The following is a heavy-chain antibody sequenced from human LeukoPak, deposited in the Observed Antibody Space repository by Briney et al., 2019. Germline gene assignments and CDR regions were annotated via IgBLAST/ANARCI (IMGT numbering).Heavy chain of an antibody. J-gene: IGHJ4*02. CDR3: ARDDDDILTGYYRGTDY. V-gene: IGHV3-23*01. CDR1: GFTFSSYA. D-gene: IGHD3-9*01. CDR2: ISDSGDNT. Sequence: GGSLRLSCAASGFTFSSYAMSWVRQASGKGLEWVSGISDSGDNTYYADSVKGRFTISRDNSKNTLYLQMNSLRAEDTAVYYCARDDDDILTGYYRGTDYWGQGTLVTVSS.